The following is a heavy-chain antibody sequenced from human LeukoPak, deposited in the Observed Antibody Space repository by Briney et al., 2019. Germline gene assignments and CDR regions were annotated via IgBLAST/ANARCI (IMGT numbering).Heavy chain of an antibody. J-gene: IGHJ6*03. V-gene: IGHV3-7*01. CDR1: GITFRSYW. CDR2: IKRDGSEK. Sequence: SGGSLRLSCAASGITFRSYWMSWVRQAPGKGLEWVANIKRDGSEKFYVDSVKGRFTISRDNAKNSLYLQMNSLRADDTAVYYCARGPNTDYGRRYYYYMDVWGKGTTVTVS. CDR3: ARGPNTDYGRRYYYYMDV. D-gene: IGHD4-17*01.